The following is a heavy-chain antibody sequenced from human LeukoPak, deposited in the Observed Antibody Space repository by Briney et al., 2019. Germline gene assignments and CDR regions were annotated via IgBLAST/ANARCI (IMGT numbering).Heavy chain of an antibody. CDR3: AKDDRFWSGSVDY. Sequence: GGSLRLSCAAPGFTFSDYAMRWVRQAPGKGLEWVSAVSGSGGSTYYADSVKGRFTISRDNSKNTLYLQMNSLRAEDTAVYYCAKDDRFWSGSVDYWGQGTLVTVSS. J-gene: IGHJ4*02. CDR1: GFTFSDYA. V-gene: IGHV3-23*01. CDR2: VSGSGGST. D-gene: IGHD3-3*01.